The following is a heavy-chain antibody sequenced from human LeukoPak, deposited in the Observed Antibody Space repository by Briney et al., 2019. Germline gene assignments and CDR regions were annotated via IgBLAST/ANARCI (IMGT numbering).Heavy chain of an antibody. J-gene: IGHJ4*02. CDR2: ISGSGGST. D-gene: IGHD3-10*01. CDR1: GFTFSSYA. Sequence: GGPLRLSCAASGFTFSSYAMSWVRQAPGKELEWVSAISGSGGSTYYADSVKGRFTISRDNSKNTLYLQMNSLRAEDTAVYYCAKSRYNYYGSGSTIDYWGQGTLVTVSS. CDR3: AKSRYNYYGSGSTIDY. V-gene: IGHV3-23*01.